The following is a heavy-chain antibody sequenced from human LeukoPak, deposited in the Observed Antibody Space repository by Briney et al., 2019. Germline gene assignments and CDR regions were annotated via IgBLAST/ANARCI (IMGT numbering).Heavy chain of an antibody. Sequence: PGGSLRLSCAASGFTFSSYAMHWVRQAPGKGLEWVAVISYDGSNKYYADSVKDRFTISRDNSKNTLYLQMNSLRAEDTAVYYCARDGANWGQGTLVTVSS. CDR2: ISYDGSNK. J-gene: IGHJ4*02. D-gene: IGHD1-26*01. CDR1: GFTFSSYA. V-gene: IGHV3-30-3*01. CDR3: ARDGAN.